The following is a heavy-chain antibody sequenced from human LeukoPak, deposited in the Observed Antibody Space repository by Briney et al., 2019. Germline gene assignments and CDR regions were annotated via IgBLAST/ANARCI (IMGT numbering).Heavy chain of an antibody. CDR3: ARDFEFTTEDTFASPDY. CDR2: IWYDASKD. D-gene: IGHD5-18*01. J-gene: IGHJ4*02. Sequence: GGSLRLSCAASGFIFSNYGMHWIRQAPGKGLEWVAVIWYDASKDYYQNSVEGRFTISRDDSKNTLYLQMNSLRPEDTAMYYCARDFEFTTEDTFASPDYWGQGALVTVSP. CDR1: GFIFSNYG. V-gene: IGHV3-33*01.